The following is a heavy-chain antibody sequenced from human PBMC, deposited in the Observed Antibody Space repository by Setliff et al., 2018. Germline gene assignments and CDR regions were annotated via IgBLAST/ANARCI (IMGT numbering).Heavy chain of an antibody. CDR3: ARGRGISMIVVVTHDAFDI. D-gene: IGHD3-22*01. V-gene: IGHV4-39*07. CDR1: GGSISGSSYY. Sequence: PSETLSLTCTVSGGSISGSSYYWGWIRQSPGKGLEWIGSIYYSGSTYYNPSLKSRVTISVDTSKNQFSLKLSSVTAADTAVYYCARGRGISMIVVVTHDAFDIWGQGTMVTVSS. CDR2: IYYSGST. J-gene: IGHJ3*02.